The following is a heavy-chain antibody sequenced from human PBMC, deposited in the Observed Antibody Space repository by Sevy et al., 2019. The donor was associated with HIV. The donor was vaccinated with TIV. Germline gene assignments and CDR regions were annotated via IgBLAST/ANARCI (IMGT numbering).Heavy chain of an antibody. D-gene: IGHD2-2*01. Sequence: GGSLRLSCATSAFTFSAYGMYWVRQAPGKGLEWVSTIWYDGGKKYYADSVKGRFTISRDNSKNTLYLQMNSLRAEDTAVYYCVREGVPAAIGFDYWGQGTLVTVSS. J-gene: IGHJ4*02. CDR1: AFTFSAYG. CDR3: VREGVPAAIGFDY. V-gene: IGHV3-33*01. CDR2: IWYDGGKK.